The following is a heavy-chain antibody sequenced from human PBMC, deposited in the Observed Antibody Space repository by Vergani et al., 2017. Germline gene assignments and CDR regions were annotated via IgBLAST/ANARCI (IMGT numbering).Heavy chain of an antibody. J-gene: IGHJ3*02. D-gene: IGHD3-16*01. CDR2: INPNSGGT. CDR3: ARVRGESRPRDAFDI. V-gene: IGHV1-2*02. CDR1: GYTFTGYY. Sequence: QVQLVQSGAEVKKPGASVKVSCKASGYTFTGYYMHWVRQAPGQGLEWMGWINPNSGGTNYAQKFQGRVTMTRDTSISTAYMELSRLRSDDTAVYYCARVRGESRPRDAFDIWGQGTMVTVSS.